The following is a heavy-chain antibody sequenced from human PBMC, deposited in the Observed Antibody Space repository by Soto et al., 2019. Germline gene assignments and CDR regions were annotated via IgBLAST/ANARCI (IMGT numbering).Heavy chain of an antibody. CDR2: MNPNSGNT. V-gene: IGHV1-8*01. D-gene: IGHD2-15*01. CDR3: ARGQGDIVVVVAAIALDY. Sequence: EASVKVSCKASGYTFTSYDINWVRQATGQGLEWMGWMNPNSGNTGYAQKFQGRVTMTRNTSISTAYMELSSLRSEDTAVYYCARGQGDIVVVVAAIALDYWGQGTLVTVSS. J-gene: IGHJ4*02. CDR1: GYTFTSYD.